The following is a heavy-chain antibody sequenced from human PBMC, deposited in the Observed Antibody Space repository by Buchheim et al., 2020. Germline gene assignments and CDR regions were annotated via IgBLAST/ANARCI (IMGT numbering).Heavy chain of an antibody. Sequence: EVQLMESGGGLVKPGGSLRLSCTASGSTFSTYSMNWVRQAPGKGLEWVSSISTTSTYKYYVDSVKGRFTISRDNAKNSLFLQMNSLRTEDTAVYYCASQGGPHPYWGQGTL. CDR3: ASQGGPHPY. V-gene: IGHV3-21*01. CDR2: ISTTSTYK. CDR1: GSTFSTYS. J-gene: IGHJ4*02. D-gene: IGHD1-26*01.